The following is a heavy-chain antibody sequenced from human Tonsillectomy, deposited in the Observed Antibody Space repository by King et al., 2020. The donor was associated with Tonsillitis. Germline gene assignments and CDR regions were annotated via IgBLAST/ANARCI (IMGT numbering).Heavy chain of an antibody. Sequence: VQLVESGGGLVQPGGSLRLSCAASGFTFGSYWMHWVRQAPGKGLVWVSRIYPDGSVTYYADSVKGRFTISRDNAKNTVYLQMNSLRAVDTAVYYCIRDFREFDFWGQGTLVTVSS. J-gene: IGHJ4*02. CDR1: GFTFGSYW. V-gene: IGHV3-74*01. CDR3: IRDFREFDF. CDR2: IYPDGSVT.